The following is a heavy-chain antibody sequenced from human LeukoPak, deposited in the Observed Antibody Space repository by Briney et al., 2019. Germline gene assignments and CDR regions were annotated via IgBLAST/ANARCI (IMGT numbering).Heavy chain of an antibody. V-gene: IGHV3-30*04. J-gene: IGHJ4*02. CDR3: GRDPSHYVWGSYRYTGMDY. CDR2: ISYDGSNK. Sequence: GGSLRLSCAASGFTFSSYALHWVRQAPGKGLEWVAVISYDGSNKYYPDSVNGGFIIYIDYYKTTLYLKMNSLRAEATAVYYCGRDPSHYVWGSYRYTGMDYWGQGTLVTVSS. D-gene: IGHD3-16*02. CDR1: GFTFSSYA.